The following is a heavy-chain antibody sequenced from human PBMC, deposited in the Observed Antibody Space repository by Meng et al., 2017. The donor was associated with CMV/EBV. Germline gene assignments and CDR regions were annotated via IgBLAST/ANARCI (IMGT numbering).Heavy chain of an antibody. V-gene: IGHV1-2*02. CDR2: INPNNGGT. Sequence: QVQLVQSGAEVKKPGASVKVSCKTSGHTFPDYYINWVRQAPGQGLEWMGWINPNNGGTNYAQKFQGRVTMARDTTDNTVYMELSSLRSEDTAAYYCAEGDYGDAQVWGQGTLVTVSS. J-gene: IGHJ4*02. CDR1: GHTFPDYY. CDR3: AEGDYGDAQV. D-gene: IGHD4-17*01.